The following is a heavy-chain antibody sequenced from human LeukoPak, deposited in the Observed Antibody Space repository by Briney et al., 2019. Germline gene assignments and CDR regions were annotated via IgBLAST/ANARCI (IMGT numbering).Heavy chain of an antibody. CDR3: ARLYYYDSSGLGLGY. CDR2: INPSGGST. J-gene: IGHJ4*02. CDR1: GYTFTSYY. D-gene: IGHD3-22*01. Sequence: GASVKVSCKASGYTFTSYYMHWVRQGPGQGLELMGVINPSGGSTSYAQEFQGRVTMTRDMYTSTVYMELSSLRSEDTAVYYCARLYYYDSSGLGLGYWGQGTLVTVSS. V-gene: IGHV1-46*01.